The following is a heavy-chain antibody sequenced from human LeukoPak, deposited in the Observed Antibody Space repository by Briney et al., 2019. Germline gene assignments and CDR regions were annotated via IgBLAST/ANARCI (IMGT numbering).Heavy chain of an antibody. V-gene: IGHV4-34*01. CDR1: GGSFNNYY. D-gene: IGHD7-27*01. CDR2: INHSGST. Sequence: PSETLSLTCAAYGGSFNNYYWSWIRQPPGKGLEWIGEINHSGSTNYNPSLKSRVTISADTSKNQFSLKLTSVSAADTAVYYCARVQAAGDGYYFDFWGQGTLVTVSS. J-gene: IGHJ4*02. CDR3: ARVQAAGDGYYFDF.